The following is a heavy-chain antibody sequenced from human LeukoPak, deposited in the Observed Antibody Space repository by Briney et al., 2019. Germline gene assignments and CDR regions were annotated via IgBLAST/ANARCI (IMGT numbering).Heavy chain of an antibody. V-gene: IGHV1-18*01. CDR2: ISTYNGHT. CDR3: ARVVSSGYYYGTFDY. D-gene: IGHD3-22*01. J-gene: IGHJ4*02. Sequence: ASVKVSCKASGYTFTSFALSWVRQAPGQGLEWMGWISTYNGHTNYAQKFQGRVTMTTDTSTSTTYMELTSLRSNDTAVYYCARVVSSGYYYGTFDYWGQGTLVTVSS. CDR1: GYTFTSFA.